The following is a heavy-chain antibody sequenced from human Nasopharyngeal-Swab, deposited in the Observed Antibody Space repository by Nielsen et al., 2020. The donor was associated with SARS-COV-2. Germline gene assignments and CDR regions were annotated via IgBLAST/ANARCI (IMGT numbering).Heavy chain of an antibody. CDR1: GGSISNYY. J-gene: IGHJ4*02. CDR2: IYYSGST. V-gene: IGHV4-59*13. Sequence: SETLSLTCTVSGGSISNYYWSWIRQPPGKGLEWIGYIYYSGSTNYNPSLKSRVTISVDTSKNQFSLKLSSVTAADTAMYYCARGFRGSGSYYHYWGQGTLVTVSS. D-gene: IGHD3-16*01. CDR3: ARGFRGSGSYYHY.